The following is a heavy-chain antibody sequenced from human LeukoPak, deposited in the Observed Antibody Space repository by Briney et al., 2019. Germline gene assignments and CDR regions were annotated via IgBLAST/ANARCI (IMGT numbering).Heavy chain of an antibody. V-gene: IGHV3-21*01. CDR3: ARYRFVVGATDSFDI. J-gene: IGHJ3*02. Sequence: GESLRLSCAASGFTFSSYSMNWVRQAPGKGLEWVSSITTSSSYIYYADSVKGRFTISRDNAKNSLYLHMNSLRAEDTAVYYCARYRFVVGATDSFDIWGQGTMVTVSS. D-gene: IGHD1-26*01. CDR1: GFTFSSYS. CDR2: ITTSSSYI.